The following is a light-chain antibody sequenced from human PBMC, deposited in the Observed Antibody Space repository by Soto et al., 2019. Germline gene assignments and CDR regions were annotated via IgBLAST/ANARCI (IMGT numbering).Light chain of an antibody. J-gene: IGKJ1*01. V-gene: IGKV3-15*01. Sequence: DIVMTQSPVTLSVSPGERATLSCRASQSVFSSLAWYQQKPGQAPRLLIYGAATRATGIPARFSGSGSGTEFTLTISSLQSEDFAIYYCQQYHNWQAFGQGTK. CDR2: GAA. CDR1: QSVFSS. CDR3: QQYHNWQA.